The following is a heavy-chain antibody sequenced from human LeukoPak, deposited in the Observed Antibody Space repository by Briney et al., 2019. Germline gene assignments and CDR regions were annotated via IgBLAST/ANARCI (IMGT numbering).Heavy chain of an antibody. V-gene: IGHV3-9*03. CDR2: ISWNSGSI. CDR3: AKDASGSYGHFDY. J-gene: IGHJ4*02. CDR1: GFTFDDYA. Sequence: GGSLRLSCAASGFTFDDYAMHWVRQAPGKGLEWVSGISWNSGSIGYADSVKDRFTISRDNAKNSLYLQMNSLRAEDMALYYCAKDASGSYGHFDYWGQGTLVTVSS. D-gene: IGHD1-26*01.